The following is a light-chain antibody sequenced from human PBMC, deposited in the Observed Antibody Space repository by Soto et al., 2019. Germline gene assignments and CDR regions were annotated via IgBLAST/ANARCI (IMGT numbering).Light chain of an antibody. J-gene: IGLJ1*01. V-gene: IGLV2-14*01. CDR2: DVS. Sequence: QSVLTQPASVSGSPGQSITISCTGTSSDVGGYNYVSWYQQHPAKAPKLMIYDVSNRPSGVSNRFSGSKSGNTASLTISGIQAEDEADYYCSSYTSTSTYVFGTGTKLTVL. CDR3: SSYTSTSTYV. CDR1: SSDVGGYNY.